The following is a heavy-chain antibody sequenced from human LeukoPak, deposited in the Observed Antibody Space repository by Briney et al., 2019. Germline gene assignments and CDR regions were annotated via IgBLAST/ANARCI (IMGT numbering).Heavy chain of an antibody. Sequence: SETLSLTCTVSGGSISSYYWSWIRQPAGKGLEWVGRLYSGGSTDYNPSLKRRVTISVDTSKNEFALKMRCVTAADTAVYYCARVYSGYDLPGSLANYYFHYWGQGTLVTVSS. D-gene: IGHD5-12*01. V-gene: IGHV4-4*07. CDR2: LYSGGST. CDR1: GGSISSYY. CDR3: ARVYSGYDLPGSLANYYFHY. J-gene: IGHJ4*02.